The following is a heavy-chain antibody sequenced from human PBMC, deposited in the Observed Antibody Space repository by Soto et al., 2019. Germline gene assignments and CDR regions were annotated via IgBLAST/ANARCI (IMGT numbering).Heavy chain of an antibody. D-gene: IGHD6-13*01. CDR1: GYTFSNFW. J-gene: IGHJ4*02. V-gene: IGHV5-51*01. CDR3: ARSPRSSPYFDD. Sequence: GESLKISCQCSGYTFSNFWIGWVRQLPGQGLEWMGIIYPGDHETRYSPSFLGKVTISAEKSINTAYLQWSSLEASDSAFYFCARSPRSSPYFDDWGPGALVTVSS. CDR2: IYPGDHET.